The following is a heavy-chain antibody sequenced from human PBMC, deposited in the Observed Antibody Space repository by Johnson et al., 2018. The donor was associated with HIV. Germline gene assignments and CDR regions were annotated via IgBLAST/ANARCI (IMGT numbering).Heavy chain of an antibody. CDR3: VRADGSYYDRASWAFDI. D-gene: IGHD1-26*01. CDR2: ISYDGSNK. Sequence: VQLVESGGGLVKPGKSLRLSCAASGFTFSGYGMHWVRQAPGKGLEWVAVISYDGSNKYYADSVKGRFTISRDNSKNTLYLQMNSLRAEDTAIYYCVRADGSYYDRASWAFDIWCQGTMVTVSS. J-gene: IGHJ3*02. CDR1: GFTFSGYG. V-gene: IGHV3-30*03.